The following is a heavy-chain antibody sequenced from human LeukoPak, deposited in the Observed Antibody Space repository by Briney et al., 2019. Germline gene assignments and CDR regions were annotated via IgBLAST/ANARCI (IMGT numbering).Heavy chain of an antibody. V-gene: IGHV4-34*01. CDR1: GDSFSFYY. D-gene: IGHD3-10*01. J-gene: IGHJ4*02. CDR2: INHSGST. CDR3: ARGRRVTMLRGPKGFDY. Sequence: SETLSLTCAVFGDSFSFYYWTWFRQSPQKELECIGEINHSGSTNNNPSLESRITMSIDTSKNQFSLNLTSVTAADTAVYYCARGRRVTMLRGPKGFDYWGQGTLVTVSS.